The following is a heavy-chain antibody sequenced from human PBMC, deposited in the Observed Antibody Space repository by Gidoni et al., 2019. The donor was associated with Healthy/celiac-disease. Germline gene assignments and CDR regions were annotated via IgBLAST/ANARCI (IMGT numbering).Heavy chain of an antibody. V-gene: IGHV1-46*03. CDR2: INPSGGST. CDR1: GYTFTSYY. CDR3: ARGDYDSSGYSPPEVVY. Sequence: QVQLVQSGAEVKKPGASVKVSCKASGYTFTSYYMHWVRQAPGQGLEWMGIINPSGGSTSYAQKFQGRVTMTRDTSTSTVYMELISLRSEDKAVYYCARGDYDSSGYSPPEVVYWGQGTLVTVSS. D-gene: IGHD3-22*01. J-gene: IGHJ4*02.